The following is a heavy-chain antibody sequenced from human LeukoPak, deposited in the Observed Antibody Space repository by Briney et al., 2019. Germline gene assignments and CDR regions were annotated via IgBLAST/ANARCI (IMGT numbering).Heavy chain of an antibody. CDR2: IYPSGST. D-gene: IGHD1-7*01. CDR1: GYSISSGYY. Sequence: SETLSLTCTVSGYSISSGYYWGWIRQPPGKGLEWIGSIYPSGSTYYNPSLKSRVTISVDTSKNQFSLKLRSVTAADTAVYYCARLYGNYQNYFDYWGQGTLVTVSS. CDR3: ARLYGNYQNYFDY. V-gene: IGHV4-38-2*02. J-gene: IGHJ4*02.